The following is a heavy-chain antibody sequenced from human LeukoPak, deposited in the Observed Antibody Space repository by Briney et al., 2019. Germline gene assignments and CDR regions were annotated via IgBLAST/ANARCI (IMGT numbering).Heavy chain of an antibody. CDR2: MNPNSGNT. V-gene: IGHV1-8*01. CDR3: ARGGRARGKGGYYYYYMDV. D-gene: IGHD1-26*01. Sequence: GASVKVSCKASGYTFTSYDINWVRQATGQGLEWMGWMNPNSGNTGYAQKFQGRVTMTRNTSISTAYMELSGLRSEDTAVYYCARGGRARGKGGYYYYYMDVWGKGTTVTVSS. CDR1: GYTFTSYD. J-gene: IGHJ6*03.